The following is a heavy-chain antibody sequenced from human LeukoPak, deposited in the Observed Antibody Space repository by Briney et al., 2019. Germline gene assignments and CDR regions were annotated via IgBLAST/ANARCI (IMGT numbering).Heavy chain of an antibody. CDR1: GGSISSYY. Sequence: ETLSLTCTVSGGSISSYYWNWVRQAPGKGLEWVSSTSSSSSYIYYADSVKGRFTISRDNAKNSLYLQMNSLRAEDTAVYYCARVGPWVNPDYYYYYMDVWGKGTTVTVSS. V-gene: IGHV3-21*01. D-gene: IGHD1-14*01. J-gene: IGHJ6*03. CDR2: TSSSSSYI. CDR3: ARVGPWVNPDYYYYYMDV.